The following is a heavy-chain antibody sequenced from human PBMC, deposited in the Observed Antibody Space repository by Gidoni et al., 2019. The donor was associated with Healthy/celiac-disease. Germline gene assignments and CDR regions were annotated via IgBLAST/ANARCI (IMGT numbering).Heavy chain of an antibody. CDR2: ISWNSGSI. V-gene: IGHV3-9*01. J-gene: IGHJ3*02. CDR1: GFTFDDYA. CDR3: AKDFYYDFWSGYYEGASAFDI. Sequence: EVQLVGSGGGLVQPGRSLRLSCAASGFTFDDYAMHWVRQAPGKGLSWVSGISWNSGSIGYADSVKGRFTISRDNAKNSLYLQMNSLRAEDTALYYWAKDFYYDFWSGYYEGASAFDIWGQGTMVTVSS. D-gene: IGHD3-3*01.